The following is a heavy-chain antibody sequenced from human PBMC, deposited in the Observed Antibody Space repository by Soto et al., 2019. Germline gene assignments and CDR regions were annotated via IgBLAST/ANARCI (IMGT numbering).Heavy chain of an antibody. Sequence: QVQLVQSGAEVKKPGSSVKVSCKASGGTFSSYTISWVRQAPGQGLEWMGRIIPILGIANYAQKFQGRVTSTADKSTSTAYMELSSLRSEDTAVYYCARGRRGIAAAGPGWFDYWGQGTLVTVSS. CDR1: GGTFSSYT. J-gene: IGHJ4*02. D-gene: IGHD6-13*01. V-gene: IGHV1-69*02. CDR2: IIPILGIA. CDR3: ARGRRGIAAAGPGWFDY.